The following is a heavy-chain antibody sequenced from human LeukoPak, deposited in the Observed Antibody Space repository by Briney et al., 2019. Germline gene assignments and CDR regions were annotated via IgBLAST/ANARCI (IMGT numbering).Heavy chain of an antibody. CDR3: ARADASYYYDSSGLVD. CDR2: INPNSGGT. Sequence: ASVKVSCKASGYTLTGYYMHWVRQAPGQGLEWMGRINPNSGGTNYAQKFQGRVTMTRDTSISTAYMELSRLRSDDTAVYYCARADASYYYDSSGLVDWGQGTLVTVSS. CDR1: GYTLTGYY. V-gene: IGHV1-2*06. J-gene: IGHJ4*02. D-gene: IGHD3-22*01.